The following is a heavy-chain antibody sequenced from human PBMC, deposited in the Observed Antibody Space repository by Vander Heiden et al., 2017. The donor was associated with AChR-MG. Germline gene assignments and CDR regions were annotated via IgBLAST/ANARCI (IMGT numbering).Heavy chain of an antibody. CDR2: INHSGST. Sequence: QVQLQQWGAGLLKPSETLSLTCAVYGGSFSGYYWSWIRRPPGKGLEWIGEINHSGSTNYNPSRKSRVTISVDTSKNQFSLKLSSVNAADTAVYYCARGLNDYDSSGYFDYWGQGTLVTVS. V-gene: IGHV4-34*01. CDR1: GGSFSGYY. CDR3: ARGLNDYDSSGYFDY. J-gene: IGHJ4*02. D-gene: IGHD3-22*01.